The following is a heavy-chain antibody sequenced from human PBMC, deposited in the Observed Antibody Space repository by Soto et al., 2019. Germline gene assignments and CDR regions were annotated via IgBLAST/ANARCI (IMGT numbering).Heavy chain of an antibody. CDR2: MNPNNGNT. J-gene: IGHJ6*03. CDR3: ARRLRLLLSSHISKSYYKMDV. D-gene: IGHD3-10*01. Sequence: QVPLVQPGAEVKKPGASVKVSCKAVGYTFTSYDINWVRQATGQGLEWMGWMNPNNGNTEYAERFQGRVTMTTHTPIPLADLELRSLRFEHPAVYYCARRLRLLLSSHISKSYYKMDVWGKGTTLTVSS. V-gene: IGHV1-8*01. CDR1: GYTFTSYD.